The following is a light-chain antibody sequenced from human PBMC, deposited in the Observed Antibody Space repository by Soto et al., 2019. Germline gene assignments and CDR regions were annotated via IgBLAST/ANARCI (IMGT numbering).Light chain of an antibody. J-gene: IGKJ1*01. CDR1: ETISTW. CDR3: QQYNSYSGT. CDR2: DAS. Sequence: DIQTTQSPSTLSGSVGDRVNITFRASETISTWLAWYQQKPGKAPKLLIHDASSLESGVPSRFSGSGSGTVFTPTISSLLPDDFATYYCQQYNSYSGTFGQGTKVDIK. V-gene: IGKV1-5*01.